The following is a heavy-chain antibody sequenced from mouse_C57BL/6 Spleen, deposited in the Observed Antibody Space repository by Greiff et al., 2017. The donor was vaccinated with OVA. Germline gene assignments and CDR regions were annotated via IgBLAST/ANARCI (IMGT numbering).Heavy chain of an antibody. V-gene: IGHV1-5*01. Sequence: VQLKESGTVLARPGASVKMSCKTSGYTFTSYWMHWVKQRPGQGLEWIGAIYPGNSDTSYNQKFKGKAKLTTVPSASTAYMELSSLTNEVSAVYYCTRINDSSGYDYWGQGTTLTVSS. CDR1: GYTFTSYW. J-gene: IGHJ2*01. CDR3: TRINDSSGYDY. D-gene: IGHD3-2*02. CDR2: IYPGNSDT.